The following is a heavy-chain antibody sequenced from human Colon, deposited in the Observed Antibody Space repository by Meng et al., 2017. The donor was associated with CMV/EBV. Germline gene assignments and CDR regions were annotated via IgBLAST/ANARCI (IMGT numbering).Heavy chain of an antibody. CDR2: ISGNGGST. V-gene: IGHV3-23*01. J-gene: IGHJ6*02. CDR1: GFTFSSYG. Sequence: GESLKISCAASGFTFSSYGMSWVRQAPGKGLERVSVISGNGGSTYYGDSVKGRFTISRNNSNNTLYLQMRSLRAEDTAVYYCATTERPGDFYDGSGPLYWYGMDVWGQGTTVTVSS. CDR3: ATTERPGDFYDGSGPLYWYGMDV. D-gene: IGHD3-22*01.